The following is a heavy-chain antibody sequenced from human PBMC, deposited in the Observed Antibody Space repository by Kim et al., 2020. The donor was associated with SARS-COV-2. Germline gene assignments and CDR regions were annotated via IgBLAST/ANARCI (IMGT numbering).Heavy chain of an antibody. CDR1: GFTFSSYE. V-gene: IGHV3-48*03. CDR3: AIGSYDILTGYLPPYYYYGMDV. Sequence: GGSLRLSCAASGFTFSSYEMNWVRQAPGKGLEWVSYISSSGSTIYYDDSVKGRFTISRDNAKNSLYLQMNSLRAEVPAVYSCAIGSYDILTGYLPPYYYYGMDVWGQRTTVTVSS. CDR2: ISSSGSTI. J-gene: IGHJ6*02. D-gene: IGHD3-9*01.